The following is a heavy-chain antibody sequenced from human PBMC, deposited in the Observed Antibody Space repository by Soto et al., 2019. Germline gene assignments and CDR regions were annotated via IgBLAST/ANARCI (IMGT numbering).Heavy chain of an antibody. J-gene: IGHJ4*02. Sequence: PGGSLRLSCAASGFPFSTTDMSWVRQAPGKGLEWVALISYDGGNEKYTESVKDRFTISRDDSHNVAYLQMSSLRTEDTAMYYCAKDRYSGTYPTDFDYWGQGSLVTVSS. CDR3: AKDRYSGTYPTDFDY. CDR1: GFPFSTTD. V-gene: IGHV3-30*18. D-gene: IGHD1-26*01. CDR2: ISYDGGNE.